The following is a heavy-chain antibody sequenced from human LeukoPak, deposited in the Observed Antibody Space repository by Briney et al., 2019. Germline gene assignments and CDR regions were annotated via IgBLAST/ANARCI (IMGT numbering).Heavy chain of an antibody. V-gene: IGHV1-2*06. Sequence: GASVKVSCKASGYTFTGYYMHWVRQAPGQGLEWMGRINPNSGGTNYAQKFQGRVTMTRDTSISTAYMELSRLRSDDTAVYYCARAPLYCSSTSCYTFWFDPRGQGTLVTVSS. CDR1: GYTFTGYY. J-gene: IGHJ5*02. CDR3: ARAPLYCSSTSCYTFWFDP. D-gene: IGHD2-2*02. CDR2: INPNSGGT.